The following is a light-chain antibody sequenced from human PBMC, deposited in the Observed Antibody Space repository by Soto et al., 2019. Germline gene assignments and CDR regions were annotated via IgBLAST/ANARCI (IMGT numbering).Light chain of an antibody. V-gene: IGLV2-23*01. CDR2: EGS. J-gene: IGLJ1*01. Sequence: QSALTQPASVSGSPGQSITISCTGTTSDVGTYNLVSWYQQHPGKAPKLMIYEGSKRPSGVSDRFSGSKSANTASLTISGLQAEDEADYYCSSYAGSTTYVFGAGTKLTVL. CDR3: SSYAGSTTYV. CDR1: TSDVGTYNL.